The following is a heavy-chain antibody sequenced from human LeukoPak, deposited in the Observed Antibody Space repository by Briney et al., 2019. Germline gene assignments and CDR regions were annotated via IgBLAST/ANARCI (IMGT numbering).Heavy chain of an antibody. D-gene: IGHD3-9*01. CDR1: GVSIFSYY. CDR2: VHYSGST. J-gene: IGHJ4*02. Sequence: SETLSLTCSVSGVSIFSYYWNWIRQPPGKGLEWIGYVHYSGSTNYNPSLKSRVTISVDTSKSQFSLKLSSATAADTAVYYCATGRSIRYFDYWGQGTPLTVSS. V-gene: IGHV4-59*08. CDR3: ATGRSIRYFDY.